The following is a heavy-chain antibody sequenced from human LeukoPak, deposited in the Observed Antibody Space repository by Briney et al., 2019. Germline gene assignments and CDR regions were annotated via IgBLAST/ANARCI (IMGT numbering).Heavy chain of an antibody. D-gene: IGHD4-11*01. V-gene: IGHV3-9*01. CDR1: GFTFDDYA. CDR3: AKDRGLHNWYFDL. CDR2: ISWNSGSI. Sequence: PGGSLRLSCAASGFTFDDYAMHWVRQAPGKGLEWVSGISWNSGSIGYADSVKGRFTISRDNAKNSLYLQMNSLRAEDTALYYCAKDRGLHNWYFDLWGRGTLVTVPS. J-gene: IGHJ2*01.